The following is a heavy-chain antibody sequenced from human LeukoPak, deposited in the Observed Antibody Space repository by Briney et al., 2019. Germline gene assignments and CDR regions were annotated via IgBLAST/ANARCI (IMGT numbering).Heavy chain of an antibody. J-gene: IGHJ5*02. CDR3: ARDLTNYGSGSYTFDP. CDR1: GFTFSSYA. D-gene: IGHD3-10*01. Sequence: GGSLRLSCAASGFTFSSYAMSWVRRARGKGLEWVSAISGSGGSTYYADSVKGRFTISRDNAKNSLYLQMNSLRAEDTAVYYCARDLTNYGSGSYTFDPWGQGTLVTVSS. CDR2: ISGSGGST. V-gene: IGHV3-23*01.